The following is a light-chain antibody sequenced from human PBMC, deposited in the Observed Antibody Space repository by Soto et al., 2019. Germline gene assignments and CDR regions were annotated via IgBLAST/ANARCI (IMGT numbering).Light chain of an antibody. CDR1: QSVTSN. CDR2: DAS. V-gene: IGKV3-15*01. CDR3: QQYFNWPQS. Sequence: EIVMTQSPATLSVSPGERATLSCRASQSVTSNLAWYQQKPGQAPRLLIYDASTRATDIPARFSGSGSGTEFTLTISSLQSEDFAVFYCQQYFNWPQSFGQATKVEIK. J-gene: IGKJ1*01.